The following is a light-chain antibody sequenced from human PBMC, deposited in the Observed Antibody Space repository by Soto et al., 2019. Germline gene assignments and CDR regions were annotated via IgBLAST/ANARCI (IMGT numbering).Light chain of an antibody. J-gene: IGKJ1*01. Sequence: PMTQSPSSLSASVGDTVTITCRAGQGISNYLNWYQQKPGKPPKLLISGASTLQSGAPSRFSGSGYGTDFTLTISNLQSEDVANYYCQQAYSHPTFGQGTKVEIK. V-gene: IGKV1-39*01. CDR1: QGISNY. CDR2: GAS. CDR3: QQAYSHPT.